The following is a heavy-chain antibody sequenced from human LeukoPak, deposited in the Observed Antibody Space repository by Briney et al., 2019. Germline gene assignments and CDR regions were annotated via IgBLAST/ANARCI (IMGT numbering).Heavy chain of an antibody. CDR2: IYYSGST. J-gene: IGHJ4*02. CDR3: ARWVVGASDY. Sequence: PSETLSLTCTVSGGSISSSSYYWGXIRQPPGKGLGWIGTIYYSGSTYYNPSLKSRVTISVDTSKNQFSLKLSSVTAADTAVYYCARWVVGASDYWGQGTLVTVSS. CDR1: GGSISSSSYY. D-gene: IGHD1-26*01. V-gene: IGHV4-39*01.